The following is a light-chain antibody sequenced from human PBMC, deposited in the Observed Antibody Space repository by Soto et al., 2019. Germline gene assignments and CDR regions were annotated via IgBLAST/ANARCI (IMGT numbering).Light chain of an antibody. Sequence: EIVMTQSPATLSVSPGERATLSCRASQSVSSNLAWYQQKPGQAPRLLIYGASTTSTGIPARFSGSGSGTGFTPAISGLQSEDVPVSYCQQYYNWPPKTFGQGTNVEI. CDR2: GAS. V-gene: IGKV3-15*01. CDR1: QSVSSN. J-gene: IGKJ1*01. CDR3: QQYYNWPPKT.